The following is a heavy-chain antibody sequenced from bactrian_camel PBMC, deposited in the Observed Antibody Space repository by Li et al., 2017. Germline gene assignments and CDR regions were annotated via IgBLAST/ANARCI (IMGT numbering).Heavy chain of an antibody. D-gene: IGHD6*01. V-gene: IGHV3S40*01. Sequence: VQLVESGGGLVQPGGSLRLSCVVSGFTFSGNGMSWIRQAAGKGLEWVSSINPRGSSTYSSDSVKGRCTIARDNTKNTVYLQMISLESEDTALYYCAAGPWYTDEYKYWGQGTQVTVS. CDR2: INPRGSST. J-gene: IGHJ4*01. CDR1: GFTFSGNG. CDR3: AAGPWYTDEYKY.